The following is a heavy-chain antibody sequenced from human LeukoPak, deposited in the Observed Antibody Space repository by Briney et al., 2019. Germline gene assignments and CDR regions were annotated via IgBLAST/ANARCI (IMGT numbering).Heavy chain of an antibody. J-gene: IGHJ4*02. Sequence: PGGSLRLSCVASGFTFSVYGMSWIRQAPGKGLEWVSAISSRDGSTYYADSVKGRFTISRDNARNSLYLQMNSLRAEDTALYYCAKGNSYDSSGLPFDYWGQGTLVTVSS. V-gene: IGHV3-23*01. CDR1: GFTFSVYG. D-gene: IGHD3-22*01. CDR2: ISSRDGST. CDR3: AKGNSYDSSGLPFDY.